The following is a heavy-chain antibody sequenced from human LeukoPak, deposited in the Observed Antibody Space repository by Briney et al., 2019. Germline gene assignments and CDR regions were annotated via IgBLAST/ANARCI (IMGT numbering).Heavy chain of an antibody. D-gene: IGHD3-10*01. V-gene: IGHV3-30-3*01. CDR2: ISYDGTNK. J-gene: IGHJ4*02. CDR3: ARPHNYYGSEFES. CDR1: GFTFSSYA. Sequence: GGSLRLSCAASGFTFSSYAMHWVRQGPGKGLEWVAVISYDGTNKYYADSVKGRFTISRDNSKNTLYLQMNSLRAEDTAVYYCARPHNYYGSEFESWGQGTLVTVSS.